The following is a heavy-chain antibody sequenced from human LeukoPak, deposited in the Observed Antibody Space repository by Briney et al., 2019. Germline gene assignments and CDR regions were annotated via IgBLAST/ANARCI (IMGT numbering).Heavy chain of an antibody. J-gene: IGHJ4*02. CDR3: AKESGEFDY. Sequence: PGGSLRLSCVASGLPIADFAMHWARQAPGKGLEWVSLISGDGVSTFYADSVKGRFSISRDNSKNSLYLEMNSLRTEDAAMYYCAKESGEFDYWGQGTLVAVSS. V-gene: IGHV3-43*02. CDR2: ISGDGVST. CDR1: GLPIADFA.